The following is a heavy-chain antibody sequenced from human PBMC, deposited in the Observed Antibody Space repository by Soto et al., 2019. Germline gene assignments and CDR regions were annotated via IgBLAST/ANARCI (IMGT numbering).Heavy chain of an antibody. CDR2: SNWNDDE. CDR1: GFSLNTRAVG. CDR3: AHRHDLGGFDI. J-gene: IGHJ3*02. Sequence: QITLKQSGPTLVKPTQTLTLTCTFSGFSLNTRAVGVGWIRQAPGKALEWLALSNWNDDERYSPSLKDRLTITKDTSKNHVVLTMTNIGPVDTATYYCAHRHDLGGFDIWGQGTAVTVSS. V-gene: IGHV2-5*01. D-gene: IGHD2-15*01.